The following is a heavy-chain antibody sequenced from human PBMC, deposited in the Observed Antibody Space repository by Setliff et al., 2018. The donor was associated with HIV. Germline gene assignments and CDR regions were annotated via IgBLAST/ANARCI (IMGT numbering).Heavy chain of an antibody. D-gene: IGHD6-19*01. CDR1: GVTLDTSD. Sequence: LRLSCEVSGVTLDTSDIHWVRQAPGMGFEWVSSFTGGFGYYGDSVKGRFSISRDNFRNILYLQMNSLRVDDMATYYCAKDVSVRGSGFKGASDLWGQGTRVTVSS. V-gene: IGHV3-23*01. J-gene: IGHJ3*01. CDR2: FTGGFG. CDR3: AKDVSVRGSGFKGASDL.